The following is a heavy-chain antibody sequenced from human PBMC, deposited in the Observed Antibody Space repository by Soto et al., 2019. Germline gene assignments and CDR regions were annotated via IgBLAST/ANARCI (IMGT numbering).Heavy chain of an antibody. V-gene: IGHV4-4*02. J-gene: IGHJ4*02. Sequence: QVQLQESGPGLVKPSGTLSLTCAVSGGSISSSYWWSWVRQPPGKGLEWIGEIYRDGSTNYNPSLKSRVTISVYQSKNPFSLRLYSVTAADTAVYYCARGVPRSYLDYWGLGTLVTVSS. CDR2: IYRDGST. CDR3: ARGVPRSYLDY. CDR1: GGSISSSYW.